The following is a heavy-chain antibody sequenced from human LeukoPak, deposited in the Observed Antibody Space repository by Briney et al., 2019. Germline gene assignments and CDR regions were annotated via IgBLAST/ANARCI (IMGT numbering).Heavy chain of an antibody. Sequence: ASVKVSCKASGGTFSNYAISWVRQAPGQGLEWMGGIIPIFHTTNYAQKFQGRVTITRNTSISTAYMELSSLRSEDTAVYYCARQPYLDAFDIWGQGTMVTVSS. J-gene: IGHJ3*02. CDR2: IIPIFHTT. CDR3: ARQPYLDAFDI. CDR1: GGTFSNYA. V-gene: IGHV1-69*05.